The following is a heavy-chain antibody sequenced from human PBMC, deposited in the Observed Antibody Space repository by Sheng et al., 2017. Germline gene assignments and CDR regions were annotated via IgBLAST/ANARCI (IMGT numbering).Heavy chain of an antibody. CDR1: RGIFSSYS. J-gene: IGHJ5*02. V-gene: IGHV1-69*13. CDR3: ATDPGGPLGP. CDR2: IIPMFGAA. Sequence: QVQLEQSGAEVKKPGSSVKVSCKVSRGIFSSYSFSWVRQAPGQGLEWMGGIIPMFGAADYAQKFQGRVTITADESTTTVYIELNNLRTEDTAVYYCATDPGGPLGPWGQGTLVTVSS.